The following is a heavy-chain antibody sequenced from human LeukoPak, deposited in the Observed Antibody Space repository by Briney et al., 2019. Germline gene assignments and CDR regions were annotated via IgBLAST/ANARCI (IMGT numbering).Heavy chain of an antibody. CDR3: ASVKYYYDSSGYPGWFDP. D-gene: IGHD3-22*01. CDR2: IYYSGST. J-gene: IGHJ5*02. Sequence: PSETLTLTCTVSGGSISSYYWSWIRQPPGKGLEWIGYIYYSGSTKYNPSLKSRVSISVDTHKNHFYMKLSSVTAADTAVYYCASVKYYYDSSGYPGWFDPWGQGTLVTVSS. V-gene: IGHV4-59*01. CDR1: GGSISSYY.